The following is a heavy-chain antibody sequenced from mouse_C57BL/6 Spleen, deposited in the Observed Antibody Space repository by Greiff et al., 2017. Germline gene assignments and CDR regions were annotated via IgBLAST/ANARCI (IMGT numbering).Heavy chain of an antibody. CDR1: GFSLTSYG. CDR2: IWRGGST. CDR3: ARNYYGSSADAMDY. V-gene: IGHV2-2*01. Sequence: QVHVKQSGPGLVQPSPSLSITCTASGFSLTSYGVHWVRQSPGKGLEWLGVIWRGGSTDYNAAFISRLSISKDNSKSQVFFKMNSLQADDTAIYYCARNYYGSSADAMDYWGQGTSVTVSS. J-gene: IGHJ4*01. D-gene: IGHD1-1*01.